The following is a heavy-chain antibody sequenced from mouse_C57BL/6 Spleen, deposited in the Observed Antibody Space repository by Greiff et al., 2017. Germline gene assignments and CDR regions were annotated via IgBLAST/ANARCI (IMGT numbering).Heavy chain of an antibody. CDR1: GFTFSDYG. CDR3: ARRDSSGYEYYFDY. CDR2: ISSGSSTI. D-gene: IGHD3-2*02. V-gene: IGHV5-17*01. J-gene: IGHJ2*01. Sequence: EVQLVESGGGLVKPGGSLKLSCAASGFTFSDYGMHWVRQAPEKGLEWVAYISSGSSTIYYADTVKGRFTISRDNAKNTLFLQMTSLRSEDTAMYYCARRDSSGYEYYFDYWGQGTTLTVSS.